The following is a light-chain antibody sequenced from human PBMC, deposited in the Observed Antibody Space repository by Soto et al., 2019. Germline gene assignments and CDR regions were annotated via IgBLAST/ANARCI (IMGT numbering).Light chain of an antibody. Sequence: DIQITQSPSTLSASVGDKVTITCRASQSITIWLAWYQQKPGKAPKLLIFDASSLESGVPSRFSGSGSGTEFTLTISSLQPDDFATYYCQHYNSYSWTFGQGTKVDIK. CDR1: QSITIW. J-gene: IGKJ1*01. V-gene: IGKV1-5*01. CDR2: DAS. CDR3: QHYNSYSWT.